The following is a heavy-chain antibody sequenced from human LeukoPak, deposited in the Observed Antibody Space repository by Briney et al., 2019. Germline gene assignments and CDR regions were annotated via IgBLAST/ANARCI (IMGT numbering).Heavy chain of an antibody. D-gene: IGHD3-22*01. Sequence: GSLRLSCAASGFTFSDYYMTWIRQAPGKGREWVSYISSSGITIYYADSVKGRFTISRDNANNSLYLQMNSLRAEDTDVYYCARGSSGYYVPAEYLRHWGQGTLVTVSS. CDR3: ARGSSGYYVPAEYLRH. V-gene: IGHV3-11*01. CDR2: ISSSGITI. CDR1: GFTFSDYY. J-gene: IGHJ1*01.